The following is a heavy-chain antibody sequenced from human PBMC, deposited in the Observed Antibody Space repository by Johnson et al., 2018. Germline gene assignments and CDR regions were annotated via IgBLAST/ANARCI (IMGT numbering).Heavy chain of an antibody. Sequence: VQLVQSGAEVKKXGESLKIXCKGSGYSFTDHWIGWVRQMPGKGLEWMGIIYPGGSDTRYSPSFQGQVTISADKPFSTAYLQWSSLKTSDTAMYYCARSASGSYNAFDIWGQGTVVTVSS. D-gene: IGHD3-10*01. J-gene: IGHJ3*02. CDR2: IYPGGSDT. V-gene: IGHV5-51*01. CDR1: GYSFTDHW. CDR3: ARSASGSYNAFDI.